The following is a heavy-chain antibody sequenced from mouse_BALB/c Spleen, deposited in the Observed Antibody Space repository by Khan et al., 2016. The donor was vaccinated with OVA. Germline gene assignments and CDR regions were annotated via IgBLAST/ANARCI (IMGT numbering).Heavy chain of an antibody. D-gene: IGHD1-2*01. CDR2: ISPGSGDT. CDR3: ARRNYFGYTFAY. Sequence: QVQLQQSGAELARPGASVKLSCKASGYTFTDYYINWVKQRTGQGLEWIGEISPGSGDTYYNERFKGKATLTADKSSSTAYLQRSSLTSEASAVYFCARRNYFGYTFAYWRQGTLVTVSA. CDR1: GYTFTDYY. V-gene: IGHV1-77*01. J-gene: IGHJ3*01.